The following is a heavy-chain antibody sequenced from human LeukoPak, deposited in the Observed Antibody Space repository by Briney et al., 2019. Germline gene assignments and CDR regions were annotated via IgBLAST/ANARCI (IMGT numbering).Heavy chain of an antibody. Sequence: SETLSLTCSVSGGSISSPSYYWGWIRQPPGKGLEWIGSIYYSGSTYYNPSLKSRVTISIDTSKNQFSLKLSSVTAADTAVYYCVRDQNYYDSSGYYLVAFDIWGQGTMVTVSS. CDR3: VRDQNYYDSSGYYLVAFDI. CDR2: IYYSGST. V-gene: IGHV4-39*07. CDR1: GGSISSPSYY. D-gene: IGHD3-22*01. J-gene: IGHJ3*02.